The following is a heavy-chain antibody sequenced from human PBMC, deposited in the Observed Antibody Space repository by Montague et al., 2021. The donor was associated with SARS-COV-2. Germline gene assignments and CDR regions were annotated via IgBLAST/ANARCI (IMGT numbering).Heavy chain of an antibody. CDR1: GFSLSTSGMC. D-gene: IGHD3-9*01. CDR3: ARTYYDILPNLYYFDY. Sequence: VKPTQTLTLTCTFSGFSLSTSGMCVSWIRQPPGKALEWLALTDWDDDKYYSTSLKTRPTISKDTSKNQVVLTMTNMDPVDTATYYCARTYYDILPNLYYFDYWGQGTLVTVSS. V-gene: IGHV2-70*01. CDR2: TDWDDDK. J-gene: IGHJ4*02.